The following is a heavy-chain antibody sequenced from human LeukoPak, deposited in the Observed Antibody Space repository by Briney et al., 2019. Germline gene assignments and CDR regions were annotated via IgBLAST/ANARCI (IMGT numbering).Heavy chain of an antibody. J-gene: IGHJ4*02. CDR3: ARAGGYYGSGSYYIYYFDY. Sequence: PSETLSLTCTVSGGSISSYYWSWIRQPPGKGLEWIGYTYYSGRTKYNPSLKSRVTISVDTSKNQFSLKLSSVTAADTAVYYCARAGGYYGSGSYYIYYFDYWGQGTLVTVSS. V-gene: IGHV4-59*08. CDR1: GGSISSYY. D-gene: IGHD3-10*01. CDR2: TYYSGRT.